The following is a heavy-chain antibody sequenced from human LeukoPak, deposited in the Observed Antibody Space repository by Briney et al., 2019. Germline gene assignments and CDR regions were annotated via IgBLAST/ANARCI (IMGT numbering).Heavy chain of an antibody. CDR1: GFTFSHFW. J-gene: IGHJ4*02. CDR3: AREDGYCSGGNCYSYFDS. Sequence: GGSLRLSCAASGFTFSHFWMSWVRQAPGKGLEWVAYIKKTGSETYYVDSVKGRFTITRDNTRNSLFLQMYSLRAEDTAVYFCAREDGYCSGGNCYSYFDSWGQGTLVTISS. D-gene: IGHD2-15*01. CDR2: IKKTGSET. V-gene: IGHV3-7*01.